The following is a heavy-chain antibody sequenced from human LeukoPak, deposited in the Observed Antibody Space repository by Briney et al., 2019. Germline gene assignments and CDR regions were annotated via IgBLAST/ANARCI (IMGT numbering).Heavy chain of an antibody. CDR1: GGSISSNY. Sequence: SETLSLTCTVSGGSISSNYWSWIRQPPAKGLEWIGYIYNSGSTNYNPSLKSRVTISVDTSKNQFSLKLNSVTAADTAVYYCARQGGSFAFDIWGQGTMVTVSS. D-gene: IGHD1-26*01. CDR3: ARQGGSFAFDI. CDR2: IYNSGST. J-gene: IGHJ3*02. V-gene: IGHV4-59*08.